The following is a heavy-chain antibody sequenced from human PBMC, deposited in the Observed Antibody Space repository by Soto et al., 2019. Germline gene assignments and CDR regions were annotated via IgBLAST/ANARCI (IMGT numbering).Heavy chain of an antibody. CDR3: AHRSTVNLNWYFDL. J-gene: IGHJ2*01. CDR2: IYWDDDK. Sequence: QITLKESGPSLVKPTQTLTLTCTFSGFSLTTSGVGVGWIRQPPGKALEWLALIYWDDDKRYSPSLKSRLTITKDTSKNQVVLTMTNMDPVDTATYYCAHRSTVNLNWYFDLWGRGTLVTVSS. V-gene: IGHV2-5*02. CDR1: GFSLTTSGVG. D-gene: IGHD4-17*01.